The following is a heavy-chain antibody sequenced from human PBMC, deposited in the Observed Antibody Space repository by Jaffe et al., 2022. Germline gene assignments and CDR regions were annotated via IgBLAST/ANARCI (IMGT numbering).Heavy chain of an antibody. CDR3: ATIAVAGTHYFDY. J-gene: IGHJ4*02. V-gene: IGHV4-59*01. Sequence: QVQLQESGPGLVKPSETLSLTCTVSGGSISSYYWSWIRQPPGKGLEWIGYIYYSGSTNYNPSLKSRVTISVDTSKNQFSLKLSSVTAADTAVYYCATIAVAGTHYFDYWGQGTLVTVSS. D-gene: IGHD6-19*01. CDR1: GGSISSYY. CDR2: IYYSGST.